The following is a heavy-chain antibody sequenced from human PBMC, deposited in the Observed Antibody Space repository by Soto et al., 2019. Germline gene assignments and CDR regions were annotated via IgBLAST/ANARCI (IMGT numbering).Heavy chain of an antibody. J-gene: IGHJ6*02. Sequence: QVQLVQSGAEVKKPGSSVKVSCKASGGTFSSYAISWVRQAPGQGLEWMGGIIPIFGTANYAQKFQGRVTISADGSTSTAYMELCCLRSEGTAVYYCARERWELPDYYYCMHVWGQGTTVTVSS. CDR2: IIPIFGTA. CDR1: GGTFSSYA. V-gene: IGHV1-69*01. CDR3: ARERWELPDYYYCMHV. D-gene: IGHD1-26*01.